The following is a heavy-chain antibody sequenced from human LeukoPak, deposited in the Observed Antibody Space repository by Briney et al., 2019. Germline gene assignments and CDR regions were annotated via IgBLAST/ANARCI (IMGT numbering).Heavy chain of an antibody. D-gene: IGHD2-21*02. CDR3: ARDQVGGHYQF. CDR1: GFTISGYA. V-gene: IGHV3-7*01. Sequence: GGSLRLSCAASGFTISGYAMHWVRQAPGKGPEWVANIREDGRKAYYVDSVMGRFTISRDNVKNSLYLQMNYLRAEDTAVYYCARDQVGGHYQFWGQGALVAVSS. CDR2: IREDGRKA. J-gene: IGHJ4*02.